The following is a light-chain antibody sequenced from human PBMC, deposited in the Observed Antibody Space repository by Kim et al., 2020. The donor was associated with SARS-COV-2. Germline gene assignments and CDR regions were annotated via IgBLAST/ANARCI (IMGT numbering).Light chain of an antibody. V-gene: IGKV1-5*03. CDR3: LQYSSFSRT. CDR1: QSVSGR. CDR2: EAS. J-gene: IGKJ1*01. Sequence: IQMTQSPSTLSASTGDTVTIACWASQSVSGRVAWYQQKPGKAPRLLIYEASTLEAGVPSRFSGSGSGTHFTLTIGSLQPDDFATYYCLQYSSFSRTFGQGTKVDIK.